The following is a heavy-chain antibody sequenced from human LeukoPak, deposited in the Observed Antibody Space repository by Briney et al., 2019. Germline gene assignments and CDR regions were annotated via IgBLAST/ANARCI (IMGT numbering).Heavy chain of an antibody. J-gene: IGHJ4*02. D-gene: IGHD1-14*01. CDR2: IYYSGST. CDR3: ARRPRKSLFDY. Sequence: SETLSLTCVVYGGSFSGYYWSWIRQPPGKGLEWIGSIYYSGSTYYNPSLKSRVTISVDTSKNQFSLKLSSVTAADTAVYYCARRPRKSLFDYWGQGTLVTVSS. V-gene: IGHV4-34*01. CDR1: GGSFSGYY.